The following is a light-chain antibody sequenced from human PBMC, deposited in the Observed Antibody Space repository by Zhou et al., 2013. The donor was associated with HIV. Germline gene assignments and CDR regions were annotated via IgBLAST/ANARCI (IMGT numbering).Light chain of an antibody. CDR1: ESVSSY. CDR2: GAV. Sequence: EIVLTQSPATLSLSPGERATLSCRASESVSSYLSWYQHRPGQAPRLLIYGAVTRATGVPDRFSGSGSETEFSLSISNLQTEDFAVYYCQLYNNWPPTWTFGQGTKVE. CDR3: QLYNNWPPTWT. V-gene: IGKV3-15*01. J-gene: IGKJ1*01.